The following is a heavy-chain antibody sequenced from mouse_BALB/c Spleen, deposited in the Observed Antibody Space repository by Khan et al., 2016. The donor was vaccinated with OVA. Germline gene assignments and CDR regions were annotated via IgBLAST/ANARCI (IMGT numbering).Heavy chain of an antibody. J-gene: IGHJ4*01. CDR3: ARVGYNGTMDY. CDR2: INTYTGKP. V-gene: IGHV9-3-1*01. CDR1: GYTFTNNG. Sequence: QIQLVQSGPELKKPGETVKISCKASGYTFTNNGMNWVKQAPGKGLKWMGWINTYTGKPTYADDFKGRFAFSLETSASTAYLQINNLKNEDTATYVCARVGYNGTMDYWGQGTSVTGSS. D-gene: IGHD2-14*01.